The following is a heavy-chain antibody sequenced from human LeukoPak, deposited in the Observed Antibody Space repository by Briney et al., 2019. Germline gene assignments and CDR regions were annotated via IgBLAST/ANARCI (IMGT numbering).Heavy chain of an antibody. CDR2: ISSSGSTI. J-gene: IGHJ4*02. CDR3: ARAPYYYGSGSYRLNY. D-gene: IGHD3-10*01. CDR1: GFTFSDYY. V-gene: IGHV3-11*04. Sequence: GGSLRLSCAASGFTFSDYYMSWIRQAPGKGLEWVSYISSSGSTIYYADSVKGRFTISRDNAKNSLYLQMNSLRAEDTAVYYCARAPYYYGSGSYRLNYWGQGTLVTVSS.